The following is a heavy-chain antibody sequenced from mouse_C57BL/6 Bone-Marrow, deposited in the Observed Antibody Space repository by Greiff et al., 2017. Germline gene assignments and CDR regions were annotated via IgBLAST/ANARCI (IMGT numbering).Heavy chain of an antibody. CDR3: ARSSWYGKYEAWFAY. J-gene: IGHJ3*01. CDR2: IYPGSGNT. D-gene: IGHD2-10*02. CDR1: GYTFTDYY. V-gene: IGHV1-76*01. Sequence: QVQLQQSGAELVRPGASVKLSCKASGYTFTDYYINWVKQRPGQGLEWIARIYPGSGNTYYNEKFKGKATMTAEKSSSTAYMQLSSLTSEDSAVYFCARSSWYGKYEAWFAYWGQGTLVTVSA.